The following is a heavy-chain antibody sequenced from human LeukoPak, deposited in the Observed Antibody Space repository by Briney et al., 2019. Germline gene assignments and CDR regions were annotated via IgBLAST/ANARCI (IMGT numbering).Heavy chain of an antibody. V-gene: IGHV6-1*01. CDR3: VRDSDDYYWALDF. Sequence: SQALSLTCAISGDSVSNNIATWNWIRQSPSRGLEWLGRTYYRSRWGYDYAISVKSRITIIPDTSKNQFSLRLNSVTPEDTAVYYCVRDSDDYYWALDFWGQGTPVTVPS. D-gene: IGHD3-22*01. CDR2: TYYRSRWGY. J-gene: IGHJ4*02. CDR1: GDSVSNNIAT.